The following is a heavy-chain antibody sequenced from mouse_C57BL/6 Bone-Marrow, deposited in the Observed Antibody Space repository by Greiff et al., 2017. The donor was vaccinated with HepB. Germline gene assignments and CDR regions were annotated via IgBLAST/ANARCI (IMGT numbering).Heavy chain of an antibody. CDR1: GFSLTSYG. CDR3: AKNPDYGSSCAMDY. J-gene: IGHJ4*01. CDR2: IWSGGST. V-gene: IGHV2-4*01. D-gene: IGHD1-1*01. Sequence: VQLQQSGPGLVQPSQCLSITCTASGFSLTSYGVHWVRQPPGKGLEWLGVIWSGGSTDYNAAFISRLSISTDNSKSQVFFKMNSLQADDTAIYDCAKNPDYGSSCAMDYWGQGTSVTVSS.